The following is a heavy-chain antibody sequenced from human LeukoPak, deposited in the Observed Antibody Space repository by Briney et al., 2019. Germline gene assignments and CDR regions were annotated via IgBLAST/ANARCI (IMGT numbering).Heavy chain of an antibody. CDR1: GFTVSSNY. D-gene: IGHD1-26*01. Sequence: GGSLRLSCAASGFTVSSNYMSWVRQAPGKGLGWVSEIYSDGSTYYAASVKGRFSISRDNSKNTVYVQMNSLRAEDTAMYYCARELREHGVFDIWGQGTMVTVSS. J-gene: IGHJ3*02. CDR2: IYSDGST. V-gene: IGHV3-53*01. CDR3: ARELREHGVFDI.